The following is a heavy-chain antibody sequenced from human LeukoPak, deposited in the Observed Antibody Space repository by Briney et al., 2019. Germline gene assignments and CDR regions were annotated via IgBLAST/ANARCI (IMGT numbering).Heavy chain of an antibody. V-gene: IGHV7-4-1*02. Sequence: ASVTVSCKASGYTFTTYAIHWVRQAPGQGLEWMGWINTNTGNPTYAQGFTGRFVFSLDTSVSTAYLQINSLKAEDTAVYYCARGIAAHGLYYFDYWGQGTLVTVSS. CDR3: ARGIAAHGLYYFDY. CDR2: INTNTGNP. CDR1: GYTFTTYA. D-gene: IGHD6-13*01. J-gene: IGHJ4*02.